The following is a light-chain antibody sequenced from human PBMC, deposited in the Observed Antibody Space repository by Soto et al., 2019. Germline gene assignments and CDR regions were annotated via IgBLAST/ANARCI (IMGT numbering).Light chain of an antibody. CDR2: DAT. J-gene: IGKJ4*01. Sequence: EIVMTQSPATLSESPGERVTLSCRASQSISSNLAWYQQKPGQPPRLLIYDATSRATGIPSRFSGSGSGTDFTLTITSLQSEDFAVYFCHQYHDWPPLTFGGGTKVEIK. CDR3: HQYHDWPPLT. CDR1: QSISSN. V-gene: IGKV3D-15*01.